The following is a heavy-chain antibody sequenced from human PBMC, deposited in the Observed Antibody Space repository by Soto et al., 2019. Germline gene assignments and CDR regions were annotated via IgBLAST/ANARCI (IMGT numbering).Heavy chain of an antibody. Sequence: SETLSLTCTVSGGSISSYYWSWIRQPPGKGLEWIGYIYYSGSTNYNPSLKSRVTISVDTSKNQFSLKLSSVTAADTAVYYCARNKQLGGVAGRLYYYYMDVWGKGTTVTVSS. CDR2: IYYSGST. V-gene: IGHV4-59*01. CDR1: GGSISSYY. J-gene: IGHJ6*03. D-gene: IGHD6-6*01. CDR3: ARNKQLGGVAGRLYYYYMDV.